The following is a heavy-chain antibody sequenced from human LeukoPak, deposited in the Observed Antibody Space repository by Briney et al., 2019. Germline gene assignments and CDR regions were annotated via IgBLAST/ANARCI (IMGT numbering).Heavy chain of an antibody. V-gene: IGHV3-48*01. J-gene: IGHJ6*03. Sequence: GGSLRLSCAASGFTFSSYSMNWVRQAPGKGLEWISYISSSSSNMYYADSVKGRFTISRDNAQNSLYLQMSSLRAEDSAVYDCSKVQHYYCMDVWRKGTTVTVSS. CDR2: ISSSSSNM. D-gene: IGHD6-13*01. CDR3: SKVQHYYCMDV. CDR1: GFTFSSYS.